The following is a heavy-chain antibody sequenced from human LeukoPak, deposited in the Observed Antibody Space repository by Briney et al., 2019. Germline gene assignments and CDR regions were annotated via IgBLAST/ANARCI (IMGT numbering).Heavy chain of an antibody. V-gene: IGHV4-34*01. D-gene: IGHD3-10*01. J-gene: IGHJ4*02. CDR2: INHSGST. Sequence: SETLSLTCAVYGGSFSGYYWSWIRQPPGKGLEWIGEINHSGSTNYNPSLKSRVTISVDTSKNQFSLKLSSVTAADTAVYYCARARSHFFDYWGQGTLVTVSS. CDR3: ARARSHFFDY. CDR1: GGSFSGYY.